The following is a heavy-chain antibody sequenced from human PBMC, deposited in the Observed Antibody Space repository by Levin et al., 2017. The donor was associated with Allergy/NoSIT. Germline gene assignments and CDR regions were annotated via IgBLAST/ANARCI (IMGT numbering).Heavy chain of an antibody. CDR1: GFAFSSHG. CDR2: IWYDGSKK. J-gene: IGHJ3*01. Sequence: GESLKISCSASGFAFSSHGMYWVRQAPGKGLEWVAIIWYDGSKKYYADSVKGRFTVSRDNSKNTLYIQMNSLRDEDTAVYFCARGVRTSSALTTPDAFDLWGQGTTVTVSS. D-gene: IGHD1-14*01. V-gene: IGHV3-33*01. CDR3: ARGVRTSSALTTPDAFDL.